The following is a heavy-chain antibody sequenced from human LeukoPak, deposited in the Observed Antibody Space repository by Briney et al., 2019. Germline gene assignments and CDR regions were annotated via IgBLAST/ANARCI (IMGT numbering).Heavy chain of an antibody. CDR2: INHSGST. CDR1: GGSISSYY. V-gene: IGHV4-34*01. CDR3: ARGRVLLWFGELLGDNWFDP. J-gene: IGHJ5*02. D-gene: IGHD3-10*01. Sequence: SETLSLTCTVSGGSISSYYWSWIRQPPGKGLEWIGEINHSGSTNYNPSLKSRVTISVDTSKNQFSLKLSPVTAADTAVYYCARGRVLLWFGELLGDNWFDPWGQGTLVTVSS.